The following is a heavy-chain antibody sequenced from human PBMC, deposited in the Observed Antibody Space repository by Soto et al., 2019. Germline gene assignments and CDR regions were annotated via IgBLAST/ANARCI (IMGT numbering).Heavy chain of an antibody. J-gene: IGHJ5*02. Sequence: EVQLVQSGAEVKKPGESLKISCEASGYSFSTYWISWVRQMPGKGLEWVGLIYAANSETSYSPSFQGQVTLSVDKSINTAYLPWSSLKASDTAIYYCGSPPPIRAHNGYLDPLGQGTLVTVAS. CDR2: IYAANSET. CDR3: GSPPPIRAHNGYLDP. V-gene: IGHV5-51*03. D-gene: IGHD1-7*01. CDR1: GYSFSTYW.